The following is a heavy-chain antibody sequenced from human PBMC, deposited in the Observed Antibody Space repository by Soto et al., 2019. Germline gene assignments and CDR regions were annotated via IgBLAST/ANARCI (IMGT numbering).Heavy chain of an antibody. J-gene: IGHJ4*02. CDR2: VFSSVSA. CDR1: GFSVTSYT. Sequence: PSEALSLTCIVSGFSVTSYTWSWVRQPANKGLEWIGRVFSSVSATYNPSLKSRVRISMDKPENRISLNLDSVTAADAGVYYCTRDGMTTGDTWGPGTLVTVSS. V-gene: IGHV4-4*07. D-gene: IGHD2-21*02. CDR3: TRDGMTTGDT.